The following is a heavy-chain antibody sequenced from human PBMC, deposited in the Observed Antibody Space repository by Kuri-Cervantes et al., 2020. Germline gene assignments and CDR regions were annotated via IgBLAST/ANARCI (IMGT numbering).Heavy chain of an antibody. CDR3: ARVSFGVTAMVLYYFDY. Sequence: GSLRLSCSVSGASTGNFLCWSWIRQPPGKGLEWIGYIYYSESTNYNPSLKSRVTISVDTSKNQFSLKLSSVTAADTAVYYCARVSFGVTAMVLYYFDYWGQGTLVTVSS. J-gene: IGHJ4*02. CDR1: GASTGNFLC. D-gene: IGHD5-18*01. CDR2: IYYSEST. V-gene: IGHV4-59*01.